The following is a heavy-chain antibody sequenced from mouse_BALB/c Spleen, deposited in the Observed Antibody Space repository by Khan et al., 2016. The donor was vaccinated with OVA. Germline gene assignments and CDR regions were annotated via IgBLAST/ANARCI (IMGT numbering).Heavy chain of an antibody. J-gene: IGHJ3*01. D-gene: IGHD2-1*01. V-gene: IGHV1-84*01. CDR3: AREGYYGNSRAWFAY. CDR1: GYTFTDYY. Sequence: QIQLVQSGPELVKPGASVRISCKASGYTFTDYYINWMKQRPGPGLEWIGWIYPGNVNTKYNEKFKDKAILTADKSSSTAYMQLSSLISEDSAVYFCAREGYYGNSRAWFAYWGRGTLVTVST. CDR2: IYPGNVNT.